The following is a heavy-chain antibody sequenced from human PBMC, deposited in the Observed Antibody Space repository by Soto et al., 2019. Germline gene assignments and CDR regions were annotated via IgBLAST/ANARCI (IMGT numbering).Heavy chain of an antibody. V-gene: IGHV4-61*01. D-gene: IGHD1-26*01. Sequence: PSETLSLTCTVSGGSVSSGSYYWSWIRQPPGKGLEWIGYTYYSGSTNYNPSLKSRVTISVDTSKNQFSLKLSSVTAADTAVYYCARADKWEPDAFDIWGQGTMVTVSS. J-gene: IGHJ3*02. CDR2: TYYSGST. CDR1: GGSVSSGSYY. CDR3: ARADKWEPDAFDI.